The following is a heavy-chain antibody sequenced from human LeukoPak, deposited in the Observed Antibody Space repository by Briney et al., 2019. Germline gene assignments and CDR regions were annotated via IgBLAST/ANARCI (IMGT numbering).Heavy chain of an antibody. D-gene: IGHD3-10*01. CDR1: GFTFSSYA. CDR2: ISGSGVST. Sequence: PGGSLRLSCAASGFTFSSYAMGWVRQAPGKGLEWVSAISGSGVSTHYADSVKGRFTNSRDNSKNTVYLQMNSLRAEDTAVYYCARDQVRETTSGIGYWGQGTLVTVSS. V-gene: IGHV3-23*01. J-gene: IGHJ4*02. CDR3: ARDQVRETTSGIGY.